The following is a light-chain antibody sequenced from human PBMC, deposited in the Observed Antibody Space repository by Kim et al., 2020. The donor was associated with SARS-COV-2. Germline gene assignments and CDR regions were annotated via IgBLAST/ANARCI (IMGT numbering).Light chain of an antibody. J-gene: IGLJ2*01. CDR2: RNN. CDR3: VACDDSLTAVF. Sequence: QAVVTQPPSASGTPGQRVIISCSAISSNIGNSYIFWYQQLPGTAPKLLIYRNNQRPSGVPDRFSGSKSGTSASLAISGLRSEDEATYYCVACDDSLTAVFFGGGTQLTVL. CDR1: SSNIGNSY. V-gene: IGLV1-47*01.